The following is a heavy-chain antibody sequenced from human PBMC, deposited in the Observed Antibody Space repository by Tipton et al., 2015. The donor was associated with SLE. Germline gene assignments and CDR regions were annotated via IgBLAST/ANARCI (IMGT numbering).Heavy chain of an antibody. V-gene: IGHV4-61*02. CDR1: GVSISNASYY. Sequence: TLSLTCTVSGVSISNASYYGNWIRQPAGKGLEWIGRAYTTGSPYYNPSLESRVAISMDTSKNQFSLKLTAVTAADTAVYYCARTLDALDIWGQGTMVTVSS. CDR2: AYTTGSP. CDR3: ARTLDALDI. J-gene: IGHJ3*02.